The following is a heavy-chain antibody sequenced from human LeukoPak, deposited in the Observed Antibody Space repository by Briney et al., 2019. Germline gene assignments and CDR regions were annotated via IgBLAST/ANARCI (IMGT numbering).Heavy chain of an antibody. CDR2: INHSGST. Sequence: PSETLSLTCAVYGGSFSGYYWSWIRQPPGKGLEWIGEINHSGSTNYNPSLKSRVTISVDTSKNQFSLKLSSVTAADTAVYYCARGTDYYDSSGWLDPWGQGTLVTVSS. J-gene: IGHJ5*02. V-gene: IGHV4-34*01. CDR3: ARGTDYYDSSGWLDP. D-gene: IGHD3-22*01. CDR1: GGSFSGYY.